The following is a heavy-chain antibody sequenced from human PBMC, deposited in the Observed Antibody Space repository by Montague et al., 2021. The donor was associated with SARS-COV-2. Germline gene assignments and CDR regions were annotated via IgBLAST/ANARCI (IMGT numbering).Heavy chain of an antibody. D-gene: IGHD3-10*01. V-gene: IGHV4-39*07. J-gene: IGHJ4*02. CDR1: GDSISSTVYY. Sequence: SETLSLTCTVAGDSISSTVYYWGWMRQPPGKRLEWIGTIYHTGITHYNPSLKSRVTLSVVTSKNQLSLNVTSVTAADTAVYFCVRVAWFGELSLADYWGQGTLVAVSS. CDR2: IYHTGIT. CDR3: VRVAWFGELSLADY.